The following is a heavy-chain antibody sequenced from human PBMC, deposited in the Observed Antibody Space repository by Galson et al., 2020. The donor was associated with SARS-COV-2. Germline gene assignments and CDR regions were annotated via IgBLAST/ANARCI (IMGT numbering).Heavy chain of an antibody. V-gene: IGHV4-30-4*01. D-gene: IGHD3-22*01. Sequence: ASETLSLTCTVSGIPAKTGDFFWTWIRQPPGTGLEWLGYMQYTGRAYYNPSLNSRVAISVDTSKNQFSLELNSVTAADTAVYFCASYYDRVTQYFQHWGRGTLVTVSS. CDR2: MQYTGRA. J-gene: IGHJ1*01. CDR3: ASYYDRVTQYFQH. CDR1: GIPAKTGDFF.